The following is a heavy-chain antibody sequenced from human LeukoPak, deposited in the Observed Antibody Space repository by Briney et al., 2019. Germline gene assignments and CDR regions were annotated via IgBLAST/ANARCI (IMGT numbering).Heavy chain of an antibody. CDR1: GFTFSSYA. CDR3: AREYSSSSVDY. CDR2: ISSNGGST. Sequence: GGSLRLSCAASGFTFSSYAMHWVRQAPGKGLEYVSGISSNGGSTYYANSVKGRFTISRVNSKNTLYLQMGSLRAEDMAVYYCAREYSSSSVDYWGQGTLVTVSS. J-gene: IGHJ4*02. D-gene: IGHD6-6*01. V-gene: IGHV3-64*01.